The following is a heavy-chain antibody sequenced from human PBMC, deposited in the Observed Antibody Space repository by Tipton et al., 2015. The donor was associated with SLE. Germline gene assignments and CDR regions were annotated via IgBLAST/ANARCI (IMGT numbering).Heavy chain of an antibody. CDR1: GDSISNGDDY. CDR2: IYYGGGT. D-gene: IGHD2-2*01. CDR3: ARSTDQNWFDP. V-gene: IGHV4-31*03. J-gene: IGHJ5*02. Sequence: LRLSCTVSGDSISNGDDYWSWIRQPPGKGLEWIGNIYYGGGTYYNPSLESRVTISLDTSKNQFSLKLNSVTAADTAVYYCARSTDQNWFDPWGQGTLVTVSS.